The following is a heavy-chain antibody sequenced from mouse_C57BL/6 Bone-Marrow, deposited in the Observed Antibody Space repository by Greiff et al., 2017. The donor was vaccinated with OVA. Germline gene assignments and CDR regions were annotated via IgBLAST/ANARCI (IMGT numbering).Heavy chain of an antibody. CDR2: ISDGGSYT. J-gene: IGHJ4*01. CDR3: ARLYYYAMDY. Sequence: EVKVEESGGGLVKPGGSLKLSCAASGFTFSSYAMSWVRQTPEKRLEWVATISDGGSYTYYPDNVKGRFTISRDNAKNNLYLQMSHLKSEDTAMYYCARLYYYAMDYWGQGTSVTVSS. V-gene: IGHV5-4*03. CDR1: GFTFSSYA.